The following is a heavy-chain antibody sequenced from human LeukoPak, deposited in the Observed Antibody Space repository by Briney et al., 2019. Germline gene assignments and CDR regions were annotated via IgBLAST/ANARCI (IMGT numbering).Heavy chain of an antibody. CDR3: ARELRGFDY. V-gene: IGHV3-53*01. CDR1: GFSVSSNY. Sequence: GGSLRLSCAASGFSVSSNYMNWVRQAPGKGLEWVSVIYRGGSTYYADSVKGRFTISRDNSKDTLYRQMDRLRAEDTAVYYCARELRGFDYWGKGTLVTVSS. CDR2: IYRGGST. D-gene: IGHD3-10*01. J-gene: IGHJ4*02.